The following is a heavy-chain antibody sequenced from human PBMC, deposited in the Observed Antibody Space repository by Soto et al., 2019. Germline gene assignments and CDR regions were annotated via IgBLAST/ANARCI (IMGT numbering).Heavy chain of an antibody. CDR3: AKTRRYCTATTGQYFYYAMDV. CDR2: ISGSGGST. J-gene: IGHJ6*02. CDR1: GFTFSTYG. D-gene: IGHD2-8*02. V-gene: IGHV3-23*01. Sequence: EVQLLESGGGLVQPGGSLRLSCAASGFTFSTYGMSWARQAPGKGLEWVSGISGSGGSTYYADSVKGRFTLSGDNSKNTLYLQMNSLRAEDAAIYYCAKTRRYCTATTGQYFYYAMDVWGQGTTVIVSS.